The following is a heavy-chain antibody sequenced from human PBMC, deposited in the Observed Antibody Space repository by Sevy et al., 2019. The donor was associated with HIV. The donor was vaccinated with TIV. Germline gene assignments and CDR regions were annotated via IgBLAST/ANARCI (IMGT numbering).Heavy chain of an antibody. CDR3: ARGGDFWSGFHYYFYGMDV. CDR2: IYSGGTT. D-gene: IGHD3-3*01. CDR1: GFTVSSNY. V-gene: IGHV3-53*01. Sequence: GGSLRLSCAASGFTVSSNYMSWVRQAPGKGLEWVLIIYSGGTTYYADSVTGRFTISRDNSKNTLYLQMNSLRAEDTALYYCARGGDFWSGFHYYFYGMDVWGQGTTVTVSS. J-gene: IGHJ6*02.